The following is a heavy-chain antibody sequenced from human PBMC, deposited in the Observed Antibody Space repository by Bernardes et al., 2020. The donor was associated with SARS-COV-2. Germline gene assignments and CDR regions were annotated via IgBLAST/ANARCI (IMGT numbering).Heavy chain of an antibody. CDR2: MNPNSGNT. J-gene: IGHJ6*02. D-gene: IGHD3-10*01. CDR1: GYTFTSYD. V-gene: IGHV1-8*01. CDR3: ARAIGLLWFGALYYYGMDV. Sequence: ASVKVSCKASGYTFTSYDINWVRQATGQGLEWMGWMNPNSGNTGYAQKFQGRVTMTRNTSISTAYMELSSLRSEDTAVYYCARAIGLLWFGALYYYGMDVWGQGTTVTVSS.